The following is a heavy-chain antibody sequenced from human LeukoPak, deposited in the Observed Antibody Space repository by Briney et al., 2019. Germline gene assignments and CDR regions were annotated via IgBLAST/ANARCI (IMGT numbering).Heavy chain of an antibody. V-gene: IGHV3-30-3*01. CDR1: GFNFRSYA. Sequence: GGSLRLSCAASGFNFRSYAMHWVRQAPGKGVEWVAVISYDGSNEDYTDSVKGRFIISRDDSKNIMSLQLNSLRVDDTAVYYCAKDPLTGRGDYWGQGTLVTVSS. J-gene: IGHJ4*02. CDR2: ISYDGSNE. CDR3: AKDPLTGRGDY. D-gene: IGHD3-9*01.